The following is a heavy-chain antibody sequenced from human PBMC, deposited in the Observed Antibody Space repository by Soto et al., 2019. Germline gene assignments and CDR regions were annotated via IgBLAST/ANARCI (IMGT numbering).Heavy chain of an antibody. CDR2: IYTSGST. CDR3: ARYSSGTFDY. Sequence: NPSETLSLTCTVSGGSMNSYYWSWIRQPAGKGLEWIGRIYTSGSTNYNPSLKSRVTMSVDTSKNQFSLKLSSVTAADTAVYCCARYSSGTFDYWGQGTMVTVSS. V-gene: IGHV4-4*07. J-gene: IGHJ4*02. D-gene: IGHD6-19*01. CDR1: GGSMNSYY.